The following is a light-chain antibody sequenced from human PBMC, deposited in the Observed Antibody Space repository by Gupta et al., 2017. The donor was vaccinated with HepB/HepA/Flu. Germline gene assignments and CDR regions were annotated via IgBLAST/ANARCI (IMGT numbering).Light chain of an antibody. CDR2: DVT. CDR1: SSAIGGYSY. Sequence: QSALTQRASVSGSPGQSITISCTGTSSAIGGYSYVSWYQQNPGKAPNLLIYDVTIRPSGVSHRFSGSKSGNTASLTISGLQAEDESDYYCSSYTSAGTLVLFGGGTRLTVL. CDR3: SSYTSAGTLVL. V-gene: IGLV2-14*03. J-gene: IGLJ2*01.